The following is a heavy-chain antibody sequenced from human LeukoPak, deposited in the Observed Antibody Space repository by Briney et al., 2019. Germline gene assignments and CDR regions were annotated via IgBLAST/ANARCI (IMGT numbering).Heavy chain of an antibody. J-gene: IGHJ6*04. D-gene: IGHD3-10*02. CDR1: GFTFSTYA. CDR3: AELGITMIGGV. V-gene: IGHV3-23*01. Sequence: GGSLRLSCAASGFTFSTYAMSWVRQAPGKGLESVSVISGSGGNTYYADSVKGRFTISRDNSKHTLYLQMNSLRAEDTAVYYCAELGITMIGGVWGKGTTVTISS. CDR2: ISGSGGNT.